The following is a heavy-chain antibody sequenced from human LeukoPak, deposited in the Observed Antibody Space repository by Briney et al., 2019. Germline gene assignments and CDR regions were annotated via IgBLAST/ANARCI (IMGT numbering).Heavy chain of an antibody. CDR3: AREGSVYYDFWSGYYSGYYYMDV. D-gene: IGHD3-3*01. V-gene: IGHV4-59*01. J-gene: IGHJ6*03. Sequence: SETLSLTCTVSGGSISSYYWSWIRQPPGKGLEWIGYIYYSGSTNYNPSLKSRVTISVDTSKNQFSLKLSSVTAADTAVYYCAREGSVYYDFWSGYYSGYYYMDVWGKGTTVTVSS. CDR2: IYYSGST. CDR1: GGSISSYY.